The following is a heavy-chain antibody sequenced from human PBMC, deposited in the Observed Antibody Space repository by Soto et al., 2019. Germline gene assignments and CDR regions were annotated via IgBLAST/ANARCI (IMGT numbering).Heavy chain of an antibody. Sequence: QITLKEAGPTLVKPTQTLTLTCTFSGFSLSTSGVGVAWIRQPPGKALEWLALIYWDDDKSYRPSLESRLTITKDTSKNQVVITITNMDSVDTATYYCAYLPCSGGSCYWFSFSGMDVWGQGTTVTVSS. D-gene: IGHD2-15*01. CDR2: IYWDDDK. CDR1: GFSLSTSGVG. CDR3: AYLPCSGGSCYWFSFSGMDV. V-gene: IGHV2-5*02. J-gene: IGHJ6*02.